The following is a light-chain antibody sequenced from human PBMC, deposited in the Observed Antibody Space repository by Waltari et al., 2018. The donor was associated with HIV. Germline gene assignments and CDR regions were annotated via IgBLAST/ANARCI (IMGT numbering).Light chain of an antibody. V-gene: IGLV2-8*01. CDR1: TSAIRNYPY. CDR3: ASYGGRNNRVL. J-gene: IGLJ2*01. CDR2: EVD. Sequence: SALTHPPSASGSPEQSVTLSCTGTTSAIRNYPYVPSYQQHPGKAPKLLIYEVDKRPSGVPDRFSGSKSGDTASLTVSGLQAEDEADYYCASYGGRNNRVLFGGGTRLTVL.